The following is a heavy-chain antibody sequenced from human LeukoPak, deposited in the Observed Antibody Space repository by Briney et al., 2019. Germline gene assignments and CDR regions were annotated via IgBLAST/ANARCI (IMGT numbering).Heavy chain of an antibody. Sequence: PGGSLRLSCAASGLXFRSQWINWVRQAPGKGLEWVANIKQDGSEKYYVDSVKGRFTISRDNTKNSLYLQMNSLRVEDTAVYFCAGGSGFLTDYWGQGTLVTVSS. J-gene: IGHJ4*02. D-gene: IGHD3-22*01. V-gene: IGHV3-7*04. CDR2: IKQDGSEK. CDR3: AGGSGFLTDY. CDR1: GLXFRSQW.